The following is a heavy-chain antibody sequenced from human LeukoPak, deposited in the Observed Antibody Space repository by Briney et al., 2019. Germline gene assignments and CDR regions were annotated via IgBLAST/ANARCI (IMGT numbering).Heavy chain of an antibody. V-gene: IGHV3-30*18. CDR1: GFTFSSYG. D-gene: IGHD3-10*01. J-gene: IGHJ5*02. CDR2: ISYDGSKK. CDR3: AKAYYGSGSPLDWFDP. Sequence: GGSLRLSCAASGFTFSSYGMHWVRQAPGKGLEWVAIISYDGSKKYYGVSVKGRFTISRDNSKNTLYLQMNSLRAEDTAVYYCAKAYYGSGSPLDWFDPWGQGTLVTVSS.